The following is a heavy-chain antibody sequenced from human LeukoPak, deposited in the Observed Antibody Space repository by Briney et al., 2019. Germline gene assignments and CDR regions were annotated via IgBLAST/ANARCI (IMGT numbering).Heavy chain of an antibody. Sequence: GASVKVSCKASGYTFTGYYMHWVRQAPGQGLEWMGWINPNSGGTNYAQKFQGRVTMTRDTSISTAYMELSRLRSDDTAVYYCERRAGYCSSTSCYAGQNWFDPWGQGTLVTVSS. CDR2: INPNSGGT. CDR1: GYTFTGYY. V-gene: IGHV1-2*02. CDR3: ERRAGYCSSTSCYAGQNWFDP. J-gene: IGHJ5*02. D-gene: IGHD2-2*03.